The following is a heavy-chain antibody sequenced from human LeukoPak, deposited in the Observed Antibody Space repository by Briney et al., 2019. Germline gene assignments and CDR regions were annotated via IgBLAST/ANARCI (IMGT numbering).Heavy chain of an antibody. D-gene: IGHD1-26*01. J-gene: IGHJ4*02. V-gene: IGHV4-59*01. Sequence: SETLSLTCTVSGGSISSYYWSWIRQPPGKGLEWIGYIYYSGSTNYNPSLKSRVTISVDTSKNQFSLKLSSVTAADTAVYYCARSGELPLSFNDWGQGTLVTVSS. CDR2: IYYSGST. CDR3: ARSGELPLSFND. CDR1: GGSISSYY.